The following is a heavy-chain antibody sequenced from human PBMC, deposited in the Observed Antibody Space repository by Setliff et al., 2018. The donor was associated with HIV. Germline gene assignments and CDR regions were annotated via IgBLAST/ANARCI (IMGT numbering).Heavy chain of an antibody. Sequence: GGSLRLSCVGSDFTFSDYGIHWVRQAPGKGLVWVSRIDSDGITTYADSVEGRFTISRDNAKNSLYLQMNSLRAEDMAFYYCAKGGYGSGSYYYFGYWGQGTLVTVSS. D-gene: IGHD3-10*01. V-gene: IGHV3-74*03. J-gene: IGHJ4*02. CDR2: IDSDGITT. CDR1: DFTFSDYG. CDR3: AKGGYGSGSYYYFGY.